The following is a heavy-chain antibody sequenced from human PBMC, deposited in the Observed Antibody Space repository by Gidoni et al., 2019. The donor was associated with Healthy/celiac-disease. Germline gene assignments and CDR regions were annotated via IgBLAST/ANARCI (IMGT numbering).Heavy chain of an antibody. Sequence: EVQLVESGGGLVPPGGSLRLSGAASGFTFSSYARSGVRPAPGKGREWGSAVSGSGGSTYSAYSVKGRFTISRANSKNTLYLQMNSLSAEDTAVYYCAKDVDYTVTVSDYWGQGTLVTVSS. V-gene: IGHV3-23*04. D-gene: IGHD4-4*01. CDR1: GFTFSSYA. J-gene: IGHJ4*02. CDR2: VSGSGGST. CDR3: AKDVDYTVTVSDY.